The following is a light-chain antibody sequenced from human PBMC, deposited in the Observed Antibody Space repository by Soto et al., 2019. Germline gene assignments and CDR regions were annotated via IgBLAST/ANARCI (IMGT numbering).Light chain of an antibody. V-gene: IGLV2-8*01. CDR1: SGDVGGYNY. J-gene: IGLJ2*01. CDR2: EVS. CDR3: SSYAGNSIVV. Sequence: QSVLTQPPSVSGSPGQSVTISCSGTSGDVGGYNYVSWYQQHPGTAPKLVIYEVSERPSAVPDRFSGSKSGNTASLTVSGLQADDEADYYCSSYAGNSIVVFGGGTEVTVL.